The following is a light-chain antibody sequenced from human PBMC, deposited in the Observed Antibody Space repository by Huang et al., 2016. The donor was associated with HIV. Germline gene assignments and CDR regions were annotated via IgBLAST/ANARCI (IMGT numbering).Light chain of an antibody. CDR2: KAA. CDR3: QQYNSYSGT. CDR1: QTISTW. J-gene: IGKJ1*01. V-gene: IGKV1-5*03. Sequence: DIQMTQSPSTLSASVGDRVTITCRASQTISTWLAWYQQKPGKAPKLLIYKAANVENGVPSRFSGGESGTEFTLTISSLQSDDFATYYCQQYNSYSGTFGQGTKVEVK.